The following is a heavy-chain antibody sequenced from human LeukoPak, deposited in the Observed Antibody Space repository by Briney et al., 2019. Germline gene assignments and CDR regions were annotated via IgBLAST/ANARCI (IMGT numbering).Heavy chain of an antibody. CDR1: GGTFSSYT. J-gene: IGHJ2*01. D-gene: IGHD3-22*01. CDR2: IIPILGIA. Sequence: ASVKVSCKASGGTFSSYTISWVRQAPGQGLEWMGRIIPILGIANYAQKLQGRVTITADKSTSTAYMELSSRRSEDTAVYYCARSLVINYNDSRGYKLSDWYFDLWGRGTLVTVSS. CDR3: ARSLVINYNDSRGYKLSDWYFDL. V-gene: IGHV1-69*02.